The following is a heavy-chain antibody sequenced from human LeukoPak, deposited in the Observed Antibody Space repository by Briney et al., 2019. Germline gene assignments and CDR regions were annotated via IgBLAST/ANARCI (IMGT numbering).Heavy chain of an antibody. CDR3: AGLPHIVVVTAD. J-gene: IGHJ4*02. Sequence: SETLSLTCTVPGGSISSYYWSWIRQPPGKGLEWIGEINHSGSTNYNPPLKSRVTISVDTSKNQFSLKLSSVTAADTAVYYCAGLPHIVVVTADWGQGTLVTVSS. CDR2: INHSGST. V-gene: IGHV4-34*01. CDR1: GGSISSYY. D-gene: IGHD2-21*02.